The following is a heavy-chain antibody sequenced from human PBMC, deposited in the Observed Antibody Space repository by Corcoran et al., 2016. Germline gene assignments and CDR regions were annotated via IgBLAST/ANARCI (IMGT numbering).Heavy chain of an antibody. CDR3: AGEQGKEVATIGSDYYYGMDV. D-gene: IGHD5-12*01. CDR1: GYTFNSYY. CDR2: INPSGGST. J-gene: IGHJ6*02. Sequence: QVQLVQSGAEVKKPGASVKVSCKASGYTFNSYYMHWVRQAPGQGLEWMGIINPSGGSTSYAQKFQGRVTMTRDTSTSTVYMELSSLRSEDTGVYDGAGEQGKEVATIGSDYYYGMDVWGQGTTVTVSS. V-gene: IGHV1-46*02.